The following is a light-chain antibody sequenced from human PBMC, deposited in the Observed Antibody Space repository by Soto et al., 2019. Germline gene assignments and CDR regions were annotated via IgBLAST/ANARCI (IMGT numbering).Light chain of an antibody. CDR2: EGS. CDR3: CSYAGIYV. J-gene: IGLJ1*01. Sequence: QSALTQPASVSGSPGQSITISCTGTSSDIGNYNLVFWYQQHPGKAPKLMIYEGSKRPSGVSNRFSGSKSGNTASLTISGLQAEDEADYYCCSYAGIYVFGSGTKVTVL. V-gene: IGLV2-23*01. CDR1: SSDIGNYNL.